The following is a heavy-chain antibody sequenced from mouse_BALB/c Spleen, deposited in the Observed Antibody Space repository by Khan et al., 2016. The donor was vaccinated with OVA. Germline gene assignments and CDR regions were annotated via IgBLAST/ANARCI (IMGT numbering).Heavy chain of an antibody. Sequence: QIQLVQSGPELKKPGETVKISCKASGYTFTHYGMNWVKQAPGKGLKWMGWLNTYTGEPTYTDDFTGRFAFSLETSASTAYLQINTLQNDAMAPSVWARGASYWYVDEWGEGTTDSVAS. CDR1: GYTFTHYG. CDR2: LNTYTGEP. J-gene: IGHJ1*01. V-gene: IGHV9-1*02. CDR3: ARGASYWYVDE.